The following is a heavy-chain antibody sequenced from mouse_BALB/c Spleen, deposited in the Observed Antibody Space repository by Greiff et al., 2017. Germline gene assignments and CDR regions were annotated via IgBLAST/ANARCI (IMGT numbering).Heavy chain of an antibody. CDR1: GFTFSSFG. CDR2: ISSGSSTI. J-gene: IGHJ2*01. CDR3: ARSHDYYGSFDY. D-gene: IGHD1-1*01. V-gene: IGHV5-17*02. Sequence: DVMLVESGGGLVQPGGSRKLSCAASGFTFSSFGMHWVRQAPEKGLEWVAYISSGSSTIYYADTVKGRFTISRDNPKNTLFLQMTSLRSEDTAMYYCARSHDYYGSFDYWGQGTTLTVSS.